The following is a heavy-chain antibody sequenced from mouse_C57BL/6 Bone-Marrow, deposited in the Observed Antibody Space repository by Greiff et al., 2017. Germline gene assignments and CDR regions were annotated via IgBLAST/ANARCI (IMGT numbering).Heavy chain of an antibody. CDR2: IWSGGST. CDR3: ARNRLRRGYAMDY. Sequence: QVQLKQSGPGLVQPSQSLSITCTVSGFSLTSYGVHWVRQSPGKGLEWLGVIWSGGSTDYNAAFISRLSISKDNSKSQVFFKMNSLQADDTAIYYCARNRLRRGYAMDYWGQGTSVTVSS. V-gene: IGHV2-2*01. D-gene: IGHD2-4*01. J-gene: IGHJ4*01. CDR1: GFSLTSYG.